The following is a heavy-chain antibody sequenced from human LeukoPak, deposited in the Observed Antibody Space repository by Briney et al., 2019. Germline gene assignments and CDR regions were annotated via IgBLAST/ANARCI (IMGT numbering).Heavy chain of an antibody. CDR2: INSDGSST. J-gene: IGHJ5*02. D-gene: IGHD4-17*01. Sequence: GGSLRLSCAASGFTFSSYWMHWVRQAPGKGLVWVSRINSDGSSTRYADSVKGRFTISRDNAKNTLYLQMNSLRAEDTAVYYCARARDYGDFSVWFDPWGQGTLVTVSS. CDR1: GFTFSSYW. V-gene: IGHV3-74*01. CDR3: ARARDYGDFSVWFDP.